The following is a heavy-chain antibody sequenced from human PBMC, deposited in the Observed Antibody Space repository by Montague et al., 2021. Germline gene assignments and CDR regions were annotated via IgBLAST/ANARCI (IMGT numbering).Heavy chain of an antibody. J-gene: IGHJ5*02. V-gene: IGHV4-39*01. CDR3: TRPGGYCTNDTCYFWFAP. Sequence: SETLSLTCTVSGGSISRSSYYWGWIRQPPGKGLEWIGSIYSSGSTYYNPSLKSQVTISADTSKNQFSLKLSSVTAADTAVYYCTRPGGYCTNDTCYFWFAPWGQGILVTVSS. CDR2: IYSSGST. CDR1: GGSISRSSYY. D-gene: IGHD2-8*01.